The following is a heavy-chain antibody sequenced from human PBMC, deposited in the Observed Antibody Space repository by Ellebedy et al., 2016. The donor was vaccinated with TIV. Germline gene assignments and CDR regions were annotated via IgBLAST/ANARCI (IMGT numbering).Heavy chain of an antibody. J-gene: IGHJ4*02. D-gene: IGHD6-19*01. CDR3: AREGGRIAVAGLFDY. CDR2: IIPIFGTA. Sequence: AASVKVSCKASGGTFSSYAISWARQAPGQGLEWMGGIIPIFGTANYAQKFQGRVTITADESTSTAYMELSSLRSEDTAVYYCAREGGRIAVAGLFDYWGQGTLVTVSS. V-gene: IGHV1-69*13. CDR1: GGTFSSYA.